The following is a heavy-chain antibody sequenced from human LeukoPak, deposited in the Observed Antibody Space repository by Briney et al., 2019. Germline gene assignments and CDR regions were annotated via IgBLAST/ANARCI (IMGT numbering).Heavy chain of an antibody. CDR3: ARGPRGYCSSTSCYTYFDY. CDR1: GFTFDDYA. CDR2: ISWNSGNI. J-gene: IGHJ4*02. V-gene: IGHV3-9*01. Sequence: GGSLRLSCAASGFTFDDYAMHWVRQAPGKGLEWVSGISWNSGNIGYADSVKGRFTISRDNAKNSLYLQMNSLRAEDTAVYYCARGPRGYCSSTSCYTYFDYWGQGTLVTVSS. D-gene: IGHD2-2*02.